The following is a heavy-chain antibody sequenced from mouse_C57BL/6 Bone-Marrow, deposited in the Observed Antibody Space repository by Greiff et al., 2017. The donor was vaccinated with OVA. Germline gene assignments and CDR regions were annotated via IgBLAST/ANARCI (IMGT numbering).Heavy chain of an antibody. Sequence: EVKLLESGPVLVKPGASVKMSCKASGYTFTDYYMDWVKQSHGKSLEWIGVINPYNGGTSYNQKFKGKATLTVDKSSSTAYMELNSLTSEDSAVYYCARWSYGSNFDYWGQGTTLTVSS. CDR3: ARWSYGSNFDY. CDR1: GYTFTDYY. D-gene: IGHD1-1*01. J-gene: IGHJ2*01. CDR2: INPYNGGT. V-gene: IGHV1-19*01.